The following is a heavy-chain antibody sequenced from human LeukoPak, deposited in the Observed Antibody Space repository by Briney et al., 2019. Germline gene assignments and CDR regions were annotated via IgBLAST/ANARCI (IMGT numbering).Heavy chain of an antibody. J-gene: IGHJ3*02. CDR2: NSGSGGST. Sequence: GGSLRLSCAASGFTFSSYAMSWVRHAPGKGLEWVSANSGSGGSTYYADSVKGRFTISRDNSRNTLYLQMNDLRAEDTAVYYCAKPCRSGLSPFDAFDIWGQGTMVTVSS. CDR3: AKPCRSGLSPFDAFDI. CDR1: GFTFSSYA. D-gene: IGHD6-19*01. V-gene: IGHV3-23*01.